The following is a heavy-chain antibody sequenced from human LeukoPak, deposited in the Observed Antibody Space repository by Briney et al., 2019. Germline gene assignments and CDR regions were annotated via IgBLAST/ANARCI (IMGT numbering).Heavy chain of an antibody. Sequence: ASVKVSCKASVGTFSRYAIRWVRQAPGQGREWMGRIYPNSGGTNYEQDFQGRVTMTRDTPINTAYMELSRLTSDDTAVYYCARDLSSTSNWELDYWGQGTLVTVSS. CDR1: VGTFSRYA. CDR2: IYPNSGGT. D-gene: IGHD1-26*01. J-gene: IGHJ4*02. V-gene: IGHV1-2*06. CDR3: ARDLSSTSNWELDY.